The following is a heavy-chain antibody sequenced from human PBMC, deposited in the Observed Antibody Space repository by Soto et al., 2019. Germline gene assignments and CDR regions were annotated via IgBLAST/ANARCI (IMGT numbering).Heavy chain of an antibody. J-gene: IGHJ5*01. Sequence: QLQLQESGSGLVKPSQTLSLTCAVSTGSISSGGYSWNWIRQPPGQGLEGIGCISQTGGISYNPDLKSRVTVSRDRSKNQFSLNLTSVTASDTAVYFCAMAHSSSGSWFDSWGQGTLVTVSS. CDR2: ISQTGGI. CDR1: TGSISSGGYS. CDR3: AMAHSSSGSWFDS. D-gene: IGHD6-6*01. V-gene: IGHV4-30-2*01.